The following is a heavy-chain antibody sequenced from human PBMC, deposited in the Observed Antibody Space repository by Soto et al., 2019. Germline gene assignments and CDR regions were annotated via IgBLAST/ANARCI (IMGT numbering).Heavy chain of an antibody. CDR2: ISSSSTI. J-gene: IGHJ6*02. CDR3: ARDKGSGWPFHDYGMDV. D-gene: IGHD6-19*01. V-gene: IGHV3-48*02. Sequence: GGSLRLSCAASGFTFSSYSMNWVRQAPGKGLEWVSYISSSSTIYYADSVKGRFTISRDNAKNSLYLQMNSLRDEDTAVYYCARDKGSGWPFHDYGMDVWGQGTTVTVSS. CDR1: GFTFSSYS.